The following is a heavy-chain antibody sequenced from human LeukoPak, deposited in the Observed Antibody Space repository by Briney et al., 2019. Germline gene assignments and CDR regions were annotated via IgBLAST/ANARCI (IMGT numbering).Heavy chain of an antibody. CDR3: ARDSGYSYGYYYYYYMDV. D-gene: IGHD5-18*01. J-gene: IGHJ6*03. Sequence: ASVKVSCKASGYTFTNYAMNWVRQAPGQGLEWMGWIHPSTGNPTYAQGFTGRFVFSLDTSVSTTYLQIRSLKAEDTAVYYCARDSGYSYGYYYYYYMDVWGKGTTVTVSS. CDR2: IHPSTGNP. V-gene: IGHV7-4-1*02. CDR1: GYTFTNYA.